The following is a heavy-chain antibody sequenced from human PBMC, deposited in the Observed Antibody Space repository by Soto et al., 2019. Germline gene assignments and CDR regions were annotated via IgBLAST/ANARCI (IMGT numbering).Heavy chain of an antibody. CDR2: IYSSGST. CDR3: ARDHPHSYGVYYFDY. V-gene: IGHV4-59*01. D-gene: IGHD5-18*01. Sequence: SETLSLTCTVSGGSISNYYWNWIRQSPGKGLEWIGYIYSSGSTHYNPSLQNRVTISIDTSKNQVSLKVNSVTAADTAVYYCARDHPHSYGVYYFDYWGQGTPVTSPQ. CDR1: GGSISNYY. J-gene: IGHJ4*02.